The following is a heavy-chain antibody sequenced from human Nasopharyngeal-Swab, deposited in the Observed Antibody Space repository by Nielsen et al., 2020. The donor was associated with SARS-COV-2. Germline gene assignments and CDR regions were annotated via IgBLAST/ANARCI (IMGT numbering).Heavy chain of an antibody. Sequence: GGSLRLSCAVSGFSGYDMNWVRQAPGQGLEWLSYLSGSSGTIYYADSVKGRFTISRDNAKKSLFLQMNSLRAEDTAVYYCASEHPAEYALDVWGLGTTVTVS. CDR1: GFSGYD. CDR2: LSGSSGTI. CDR3: ASEHPAEYALDV. J-gene: IGHJ6*02. V-gene: IGHV3-48*04.